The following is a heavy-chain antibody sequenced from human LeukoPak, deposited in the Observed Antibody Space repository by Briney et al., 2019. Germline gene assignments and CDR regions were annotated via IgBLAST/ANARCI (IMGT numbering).Heavy chain of an antibody. Sequence: GGSLRLSCAASGFTFSAYSMNWVRQAPGKGLEWVSYISASSATIYYADPVKGRFTISRDNAKNSLDLQMNSLRDEDAAVYYCARDGGQTASLFDYWGQGTLVTVSS. CDR3: ARDGGQTASLFDY. D-gene: IGHD2-21*02. CDR2: ISASSATI. J-gene: IGHJ4*02. V-gene: IGHV3-48*02. CDR1: GFTFSAYS.